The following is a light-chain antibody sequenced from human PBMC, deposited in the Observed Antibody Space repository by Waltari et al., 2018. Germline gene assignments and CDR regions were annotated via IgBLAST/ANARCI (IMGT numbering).Light chain of an antibody. CDR2: EGS. Sequence: QSALTQPASVSGSPGQSITLPCTGTSSDVGSYNLVSWYQHHPGKAPKLIIYEGSKRPSGVSNRFSGSKSGNTASLTISGLQAEDEADYYCCSYAGSNTWVFGEGTKLTVL. CDR3: CSYAGSNTWV. J-gene: IGLJ3*02. V-gene: IGLV2-23*01. CDR1: SSDVGSYNL.